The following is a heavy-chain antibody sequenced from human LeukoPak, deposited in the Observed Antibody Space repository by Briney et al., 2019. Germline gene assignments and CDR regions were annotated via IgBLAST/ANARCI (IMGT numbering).Heavy chain of an antibody. Sequence: SETLSLTCAVSGYSISSGYYWGWIRQPPGKGLEWIGSIYHSGSIYYNPSLKIRVTISVDTSKTQFSLKLSSVTAADTAVYYCARLISGSSGYYHYYYYYYYMDVWGKGTTVTASS. D-gene: IGHD3-22*01. CDR1: GYSISSGYY. CDR3: ARLISGSSGYYHYYYYYYYMDV. J-gene: IGHJ6*03. CDR2: IYHSGSI. V-gene: IGHV4-38-2*01.